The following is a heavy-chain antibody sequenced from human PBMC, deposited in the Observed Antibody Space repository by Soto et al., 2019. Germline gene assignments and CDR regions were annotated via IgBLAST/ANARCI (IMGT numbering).Heavy chain of an antibody. CDR1: GFTFSSYG. CDR2: ISYDGSNK. J-gene: IGHJ5*02. Sequence: PGGSLRLSCAASGFTFSSYGMHWVRQAPGKGLEWVAVISYDGSNKYYADSVKGRFTISRDNSKNTLYLQMNSLRAEDTAVYYCAKAARVRLLTCWFDPWGQGTLVTVSS. V-gene: IGHV3-30*18. CDR3: AKAARVRLLTCWFDP. D-gene: IGHD2-15*01.